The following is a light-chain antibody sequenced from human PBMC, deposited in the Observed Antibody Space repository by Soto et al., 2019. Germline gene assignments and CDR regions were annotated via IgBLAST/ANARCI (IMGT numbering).Light chain of an antibody. Sequence: DIVMTQSPASLAVSLGERATINCRSSQIVLYNSNNKNYLAWYQQKPGQPPKLLIYWASSRESGVPDRFSGSGSGTDFTLTISSLQAEDVAVYYCQQYFNTPITFRQGKPL. V-gene: IGKV4-1*01. CDR1: QIVLYNSNNKNY. J-gene: IGKJ5*01. CDR2: WAS. CDR3: QQYFNTPIT.